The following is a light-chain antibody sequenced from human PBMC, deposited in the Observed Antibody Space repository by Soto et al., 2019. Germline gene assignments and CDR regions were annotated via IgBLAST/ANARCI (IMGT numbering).Light chain of an antibody. CDR3: ATWDDSLNLLYV. J-gene: IGLJ1*01. V-gene: IGLV1-44*01. Sequence: QSALTQPPSASGTPGQRVTISCSGSSSNIGSNTVNWYQQLPGMAPKLLIYLNSRRPSGVPDRFSGSKSGTSASLAISGLQSEDEAEYYCATWDDSLNLLYVFGTGTKVTVL. CDR1: SSNIGSNT. CDR2: LNS.